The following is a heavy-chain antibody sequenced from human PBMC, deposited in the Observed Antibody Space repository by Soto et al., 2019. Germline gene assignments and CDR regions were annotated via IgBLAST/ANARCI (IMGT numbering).Heavy chain of an antibody. V-gene: IGHV1-8*01. D-gene: IGHD7-27*01. CDR2: MNPNSGDT. J-gene: IGHJ4*01. CDR3: ARAPRNWGFDF. Sequence: DPVNRSRNASGYTFTNYDSNWVRQTTGQGLEWMGWMNPNSGDTGYAQKFQDRVTMTRNTAISTAYMELSSLTFEDTAIYSCARAPRNWGFDFWG. CDR1: GYTFTNYD.